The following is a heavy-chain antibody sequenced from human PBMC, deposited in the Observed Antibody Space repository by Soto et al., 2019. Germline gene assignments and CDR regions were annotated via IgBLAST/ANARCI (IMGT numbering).Heavy chain of an antibody. D-gene: IGHD6-13*01. CDR2: INPSGGST. CDR3: ARSVKSSSGGPSGYFDY. Sequence: APVKGSCKASGYTFTSYYMHLVRQAPGQGHEWMGIINPSGGSTSYAQKFQGRVTMTRDTSTSTVYMELSSLRSEDTAVYYCARSVKSSSGGPSGYFDYWRQGTLDTVSS. J-gene: IGHJ4*02. CDR1: GYTFTSYY. V-gene: IGHV1-46*03.